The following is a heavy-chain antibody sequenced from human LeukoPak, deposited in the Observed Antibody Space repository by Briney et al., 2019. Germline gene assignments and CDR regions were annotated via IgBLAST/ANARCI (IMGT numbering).Heavy chain of an antibody. V-gene: IGHV1-18*01. CDR1: GYTFTRYG. CDR3: AIAKGGGTYYFDY. J-gene: IGHJ4*02. CDR2: VSAYNANT. Sequence: ASVKVSCKASGYTFTRYGISWVRQAPGQGLEWMGWVSAYNANTLYAQKLQGRVTMTTDTSTSTAYMELRSLRSDDTAVYYCAIAKGGGTYYFDYWGQGTLVTVSS. D-gene: IGHD3-16*01.